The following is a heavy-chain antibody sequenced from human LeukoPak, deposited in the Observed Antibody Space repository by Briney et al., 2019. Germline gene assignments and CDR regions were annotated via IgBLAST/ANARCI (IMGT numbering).Heavy chain of an antibody. J-gene: IGHJ6*03. CDR3: ARAARSAGYYYGSGSYPPYYCYYMDV. CDR1: GGSISTYY. D-gene: IGHD3-10*01. CDR2: IYYSGST. Sequence: SETLSLTCTVSGGSISTYYWSWIRQPPGKGLEWIGYIYYSGSTNYNPSLKSRVTISVDTSKNQFSLKLSSVTAADTAVYYCARAARSAGYYYGSGSYPPYYCYYMDVWGKGTTVTISS. V-gene: IGHV4-59*01.